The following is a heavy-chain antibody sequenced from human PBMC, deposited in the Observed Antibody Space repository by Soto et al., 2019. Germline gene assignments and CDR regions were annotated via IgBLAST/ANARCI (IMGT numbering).Heavy chain of an antibody. V-gene: IGHV1-69*08. D-gene: IGHD3-10*01. CDR3: ARSRGSYYSNFDS. CDR1: ADTFTGYT. Sequence: QVQLVQSGAEVKKPGSSVKVSCKASADTFTGYTVTWVRQAPGQGLEWVGRVIPILGASNFAQKFQGRVNISAAKSTDTAYMVLTGLTSEDTAVYYCARSRGSYYSNFDSWGQGTLVTVSS. J-gene: IGHJ4*02. CDR2: VIPILGAS.